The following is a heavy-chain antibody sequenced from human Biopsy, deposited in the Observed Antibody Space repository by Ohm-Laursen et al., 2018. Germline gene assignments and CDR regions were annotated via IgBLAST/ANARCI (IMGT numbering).Heavy chain of an antibody. CDR3: AREAAQNYSGRWYETWFDP. CDR1: GFTFSSYS. Sequence: SLRLSCTASGFTFSSYSMNWVRQAPGKGLEWVSSISTSSTYIYYADSVKGRFSISSDAALNSLYLQMNSLRAEDTAVYYCAREAAQNYSGRWYETWFDPWGQGTLVTVSS. J-gene: IGHJ5*02. CDR2: ISTSSTYI. V-gene: IGHV3-21*01. D-gene: IGHD6-13*01.